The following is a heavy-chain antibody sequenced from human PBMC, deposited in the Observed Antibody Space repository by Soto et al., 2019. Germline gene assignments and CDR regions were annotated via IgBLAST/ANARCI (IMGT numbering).Heavy chain of an antibody. Sequence: EVQLVQSGAEVKKPGESLKISCKGSGYSFTSYWIGWVRQMPGKGLEWMGIIYPGDSDTRYSPSFQGQVTISADKSISTAYLQWSSLKASDTAMYYCARRGYCSGGSCYSYDAFDIWGQGTMVTVSS. CDR2: IYPGDSDT. J-gene: IGHJ3*02. CDR3: ARRGYCSGGSCYSYDAFDI. V-gene: IGHV5-51*01. D-gene: IGHD2-15*01. CDR1: GYSFTSYW.